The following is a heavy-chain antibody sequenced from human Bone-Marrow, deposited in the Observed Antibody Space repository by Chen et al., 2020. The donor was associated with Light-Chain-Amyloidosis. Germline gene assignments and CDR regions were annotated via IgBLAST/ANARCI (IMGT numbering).Heavy chain of an antibody. CDR2: ISYDGNNQ. CDR1: GLNFRTYG. J-gene: IGHJ6*02. CDR3: AKDLQTYGDYDYYYYGLDV. Sequence: QVQLVESGGGVVQPGKSLRLSCAAAGLNFRTYGMHWVRQAPGKGLEWVALISYDGNNQYYSDSVKGRFTISRDNSKNTVYLQMNSLRLEDTALYYCAKDLQTYGDYDYYYYGLDVWGQGTAVTVSS. V-gene: IGHV3-30*18. D-gene: IGHD4-17*01.